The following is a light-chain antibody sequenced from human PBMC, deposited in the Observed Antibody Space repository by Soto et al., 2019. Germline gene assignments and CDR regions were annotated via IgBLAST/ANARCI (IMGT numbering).Light chain of an antibody. CDR1: QGISNY. CDR2: AAS. CDR3: QKYTNVPA. Sequence: DIKMTQSPSSLSASVGDRVTITCRARQGISNYLAWYQQIPGKVPKLLISAASTLQSGVPSRFSGSGSGTDFTLTISSLQSEDVATYYCQKYTNVPAFGGGNKVEIK. J-gene: IGKJ4*01. V-gene: IGKV1-27*01.